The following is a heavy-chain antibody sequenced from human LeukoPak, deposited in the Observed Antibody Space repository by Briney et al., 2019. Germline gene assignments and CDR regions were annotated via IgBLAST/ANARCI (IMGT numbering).Heavy chain of an antibody. Sequence: ASVKVSCKASGYTFTSYGISWVRQAPGQGLEWMGWISAYNGNTNYAQKLQGRVTMTTDTSTSTAYMELSSLRSEDTAVYYCASYIRGEWELPNPFDYWGQGTLVTVSS. V-gene: IGHV1-18*01. CDR2: ISAYNGNT. CDR3: ASYIRGEWELPNPFDY. D-gene: IGHD1-26*01. CDR1: GYTFTSYG. J-gene: IGHJ4*02.